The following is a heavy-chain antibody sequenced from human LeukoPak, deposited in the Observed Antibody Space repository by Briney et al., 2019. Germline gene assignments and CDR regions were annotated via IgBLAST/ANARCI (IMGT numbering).Heavy chain of an antibody. CDR2: IYYSGST. CDR1: GGPISSYY. D-gene: IGHD3-10*01. Sequence: SETLSLTCTVSGGPISSYYWSWIRQPPGKGLEWIGYIYYSGSTNYNPSLKSRVTISVDTSKNQFSLKLNSVTAADTAVYYCARGDGSGSYPFDYWGQGTLVTVSS. J-gene: IGHJ4*02. V-gene: IGHV4-59*01. CDR3: ARGDGSGSYPFDY.